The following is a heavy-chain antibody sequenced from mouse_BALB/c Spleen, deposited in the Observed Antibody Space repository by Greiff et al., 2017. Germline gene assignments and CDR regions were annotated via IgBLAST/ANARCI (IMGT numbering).Heavy chain of an antibody. D-gene: IGHD2-2*01. CDR1: GFTFSSYT. CDR2: ISSGGSYT. V-gene: IGHV5-6-4*01. J-gene: IGHJ3*01. Sequence: EVQLVESGGGLVKPGGSLKLSCAASGFTFSSYTMSWVRQTPEKRLEWVATISSGGSYTYYPDSVKGRFTISRDNAKNTLYLQMSSLKSEDTAMYYCTREAGYDGFAYWGQGTLVTVSA. CDR3: TREAGYDGFAY.